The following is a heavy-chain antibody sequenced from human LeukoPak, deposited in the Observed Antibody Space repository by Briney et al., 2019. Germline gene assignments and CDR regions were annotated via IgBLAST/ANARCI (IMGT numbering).Heavy chain of an antibody. CDR2: MNPNSGNT. Sequence: ASVKVSCKASGYTFTSYDINWVRQATGQGLEWMGWMNPNSGNTGYAQKFQGRVTMTRNTSISTAYMELSSLRSEDTAVYYCARAVVVPAAMVYYYYGMDVWGQGTTVTVSS. D-gene: IGHD2-2*01. CDR1: GYTFTSYD. V-gene: IGHV1-8*01. J-gene: IGHJ6*02. CDR3: ARAVVVPAAMVYYYYGMDV.